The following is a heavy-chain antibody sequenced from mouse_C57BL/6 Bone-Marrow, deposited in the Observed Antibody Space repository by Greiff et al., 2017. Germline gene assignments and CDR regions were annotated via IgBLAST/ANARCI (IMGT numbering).Heavy chain of an antibody. CDR1: GYTFTDYY. D-gene: IGHD1-1*01. CDR3: ARDDYYYFDY. CDR2: INPNNGGT. Sequence: VQLQQSGPELVKPGASVKISCKASGYTFTDYYMNWVKQSHGKSLEWIGDINPNNGGTSYNQKFKGKATLTVDKSSSTAYMELRSLTSEDSAVYYCARDDYYYFDYWGQGTTRTVSS. V-gene: IGHV1-26*01. J-gene: IGHJ2*01.